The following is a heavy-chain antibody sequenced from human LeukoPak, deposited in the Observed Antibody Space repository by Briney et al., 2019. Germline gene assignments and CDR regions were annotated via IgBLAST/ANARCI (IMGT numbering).Heavy chain of an antibody. CDR1: GFTFNNYA. J-gene: IGHJ6*02. CDR2: VSGSGDNT. Sequence: PGGSLRLSCAASGFTFNNYAMTWVRQAPGKGLEWVSVVSGSGDNTDYADSVKGRFTISRDNAKNSLYLQMNSLRAEDTAVYYCARDSDTAMVTYYYGMDVWGQGTTVTVSS. CDR3: ARDSDTAMVTYYYGMDV. D-gene: IGHD5-18*01. V-gene: IGHV3-21*01.